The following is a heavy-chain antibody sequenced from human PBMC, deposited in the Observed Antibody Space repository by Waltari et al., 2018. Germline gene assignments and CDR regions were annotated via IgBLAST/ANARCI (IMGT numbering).Heavy chain of an antibody. J-gene: IGHJ3*02. CDR1: GYTLTELS. CDR3: ATVMDSSGWTNAFDI. CDR2: FDPEDGET. V-gene: IGHV1-24*01. Sequence: QVQLVQSGAEVKKPGASVKVSCKVSGYTLTELSLHWVRPAPGKGLEWMGGFDPEDGETIYAQKFQGRVTMTEDTSTDTAYMELSSLRSEDTAVYYCATVMDSSGWTNAFDIWGQGTMVTVSS. D-gene: IGHD6-19*01.